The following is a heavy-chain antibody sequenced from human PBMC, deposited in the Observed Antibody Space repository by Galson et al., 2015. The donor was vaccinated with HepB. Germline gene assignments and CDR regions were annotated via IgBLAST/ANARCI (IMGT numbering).Heavy chain of an antibody. Sequence: SLRLSCAASGFTFSSYGMHWVRQAPGKGLEWVAVIWYDGSNKYYADSVKGRFTISRDNSKNTLYLQMNSLRAEDTAVYYCAREAVAGLPPLDYWGQGTLVTVSS. CDR1: GFTFSSYG. V-gene: IGHV3-33*08. J-gene: IGHJ4*02. D-gene: IGHD6-19*01. CDR3: AREAVAGLPPLDY. CDR2: IWYDGSNK.